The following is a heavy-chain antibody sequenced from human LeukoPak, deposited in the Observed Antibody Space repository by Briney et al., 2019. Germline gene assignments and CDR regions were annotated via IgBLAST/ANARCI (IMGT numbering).Heavy chain of an antibody. CDR3: ARDQYGDYDFDY. D-gene: IGHD4-17*01. V-gene: IGHV4-59*01. Sequence: SETLSLTCTVSGDSISSYYWSWIRQPPGKGLEWIAYIYYSGITNYDPSLKSRVTISVDTSKNQFSLKLSSVTAADTAVYYCARDQYGDYDFDYWGQGTLVTVSS. CDR2: IYYSGIT. CDR1: GDSISSYY. J-gene: IGHJ4*02.